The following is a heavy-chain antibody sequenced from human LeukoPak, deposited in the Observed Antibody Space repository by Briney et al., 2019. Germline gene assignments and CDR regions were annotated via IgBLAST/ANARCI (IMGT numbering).Heavy chain of an antibody. CDR3: ARVVVTAIFGVPSVYYFDY. CDR1: GGSISSGGYY. Sequence: PSETLSLTCTVSGGSISSGGYYWSWIRQHPGKGLEWIGYIYYSGSTYYNPSLKSRVTISVDTSKNQFSLKLSSVTAADTAVYYCARVVVTAIFGVPSVYYFDYWGQGTLVTVSS. D-gene: IGHD2-21*02. CDR2: IYYSGST. J-gene: IGHJ4*02. V-gene: IGHV4-31*03.